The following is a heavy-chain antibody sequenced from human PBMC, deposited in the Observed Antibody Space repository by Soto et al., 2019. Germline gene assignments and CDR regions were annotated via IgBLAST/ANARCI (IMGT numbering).Heavy chain of an antibody. CDR1: GYTFTSYG. CDR2: ISGYNGNT. V-gene: IGHV1-18*01. J-gene: IGHJ4*02. Sequence: QVHLVQSGAEVKKPGASVKVSCKASGYTFTSYGISWVRQAPGQGLEWMGWISGYNGNTNYAQKLQGRVTMTTDTFPSTAYMELRSLRSDDTAVYYCARVGGSYDAKGSCNYWVQGTLVTVSS. CDR3: ARVGGSYDAKGSCNY. D-gene: IGHD2-15*01.